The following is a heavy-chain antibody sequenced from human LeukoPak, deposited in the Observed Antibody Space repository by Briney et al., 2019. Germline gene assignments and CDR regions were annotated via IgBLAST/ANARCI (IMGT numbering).Heavy chain of an antibody. D-gene: IGHD5-24*01. CDR1: GFTFSSYT. CDR2: ISSSGSAT. J-gene: IGHJ4*02. Sequence: PGGSLRLSCAASGFTFSSYTMSWVRQAPGKGLEWVSYISSSGSATYHAGSVKGRFTISRGNAKNPLYLQLNSLRVEDTAVYYCARERGYTYSFDYWGQGTLVTVSS. V-gene: IGHV3-48*01. CDR3: ARERGYTYSFDY.